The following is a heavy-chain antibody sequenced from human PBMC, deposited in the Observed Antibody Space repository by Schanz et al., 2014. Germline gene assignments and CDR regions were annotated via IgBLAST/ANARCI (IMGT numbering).Heavy chain of an antibody. J-gene: IGHJ6*02. D-gene: IGHD3-3*02. CDR3: ARHLVNAYGMDV. CDR2: IHHSGSI. Sequence: VQLVESGGGLVKPGGSLRLSCAASGFTFSNTWMSWVRQAPGKGLEWIGEIHHSGSIIYNPSLRSGVTISMDTSKNQFFLKVTSVTAADTAVYYCARHLVNAYGMDVWGQGTAVTVSS. CDR1: GFTFSNTW. V-gene: IGHV4-4*02.